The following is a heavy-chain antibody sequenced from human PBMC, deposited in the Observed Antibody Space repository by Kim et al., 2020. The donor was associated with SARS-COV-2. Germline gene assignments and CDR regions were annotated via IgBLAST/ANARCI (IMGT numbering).Heavy chain of an antibody. CDR3: AGERRVIDY. Sequence: SETLSLTCAVYGGSFSGYYWSWIRQPPGKGLEWIGEINHSGSTNYNPSLKSRVTISVDTSKNQFSLKLSSVTAADTAVYYCAGERRVIDYWGQGTLVTVSS. V-gene: IGHV4-34*01. D-gene: IGHD6-13*01. J-gene: IGHJ4*02. CDR2: INHSGST. CDR1: GGSFSGYY.